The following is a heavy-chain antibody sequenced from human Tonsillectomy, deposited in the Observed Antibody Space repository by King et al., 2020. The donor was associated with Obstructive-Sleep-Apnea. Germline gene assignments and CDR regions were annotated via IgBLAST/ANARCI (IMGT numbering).Heavy chain of an antibody. Sequence: EAQLVQSGGGLVQPGRSLRLSCAASGFTFDDYAMHWVRQAPGKGLEWVSCISWNSGSIGYADSVKGRFTISRDNAKNSLHLQMNSLRAEDTALYYCAKGGYSSRWNWGQGTLVTVSS. CDR2: ISWNSGSI. D-gene: IGHD6-13*01. J-gene: IGHJ4*02. CDR3: AKGGYSSRWN. CDR1: GFTFDDYA. V-gene: IGHV3-9*01.